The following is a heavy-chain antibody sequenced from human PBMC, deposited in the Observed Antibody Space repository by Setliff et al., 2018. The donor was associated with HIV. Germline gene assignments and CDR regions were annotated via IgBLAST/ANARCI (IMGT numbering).Heavy chain of an antibody. D-gene: IGHD3-22*01. J-gene: IGHJ4*02. CDR1: GDTFTDYA. CDR3: ARDKYYHDTSGPPLDY. V-gene: IGHV1-3*01. Sequence: ASVKVSCKASGDTFTDYAMHWVRQAPGQRLEWMGWINAGNGKTKYSQKFQGRVTITRDTSASTAYLDLSSLRSEDTAVYYCARDKYYHDTSGPPLDYWGQGTLVTVSS. CDR2: INAGNGKT.